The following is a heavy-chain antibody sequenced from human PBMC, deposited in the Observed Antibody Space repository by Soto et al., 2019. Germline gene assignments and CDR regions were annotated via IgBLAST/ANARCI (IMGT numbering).Heavy chain of an antibody. Sequence: QVQLQQWGAGLLKPSETLSLTCAVYGGSFSGYYWNWIRQPPGKGLEWIGEINHSGSTNYNPSLKSRLTISVAPSKTQFSLKLSSVTAADTAVYYCARGWGRIFDYWGQGTLVTVSS. D-gene: IGHD7-27*01. CDR2: INHSGST. J-gene: IGHJ4*02. CDR1: GGSFSGYY. CDR3: ARGWGRIFDY. V-gene: IGHV4-34*01.